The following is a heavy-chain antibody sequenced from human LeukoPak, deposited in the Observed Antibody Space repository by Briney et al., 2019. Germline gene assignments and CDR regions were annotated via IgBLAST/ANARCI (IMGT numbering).Heavy chain of an antibody. CDR3: AKGFSYYYYYGMDV. J-gene: IGHJ6*02. Sequence: PGGSLRLSCAASGFTVSSNYMSWVRQAPGKGLEWVSAISGSGASTYYADSVKGRFTISGDNSKDTLYVQMNSLRVDDTAVYYCAKGFSYYYYYGMDVWGQGTTVTV. CDR1: GFTVSSNY. V-gene: IGHV3-23*01. D-gene: IGHD3-10*01. CDR2: ISGSGAST.